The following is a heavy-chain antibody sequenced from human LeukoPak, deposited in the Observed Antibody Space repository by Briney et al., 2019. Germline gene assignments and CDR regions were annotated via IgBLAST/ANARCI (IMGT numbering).Heavy chain of an antibody. CDR2: VNHRGDT. Sequence: SETLSLTCAVYGGSFTGYYWSWIRQSPGKGLQWIAEVNHRGDTNYNPSVKGRVTISVDTSKNQFSLKVTSLTAADAAVYYCARGPTISETGYFDYWGQGTLVTVSS. CDR1: GGSFTGYY. CDR3: ARGPTISETGYFDY. J-gene: IGHJ4*03. V-gene: IGHV4-34*01. D-gene: IGHD1-1*01.